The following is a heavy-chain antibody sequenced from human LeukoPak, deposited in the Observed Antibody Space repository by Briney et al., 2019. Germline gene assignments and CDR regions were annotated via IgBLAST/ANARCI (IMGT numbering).Heavy chain of an antibody. D-gene: IGHD1-26*01. J-gene: IGHJ4*02. Sequence: PGGSLRLSCAASGFTFSSYSMNWVRQAPGKGLEWVSSISSSSSYIYYADSVKGRFTISRDNAKNSLYLQMNSLRAEDTAVYYCARVVGATSGSGDYWGQGTLVTVSS. CDR3: ARVVGATSGSGDY. CDR1: GFTFSSYS. CDR2: ISSSSSYI. V-gene: IGHV3-21*01.